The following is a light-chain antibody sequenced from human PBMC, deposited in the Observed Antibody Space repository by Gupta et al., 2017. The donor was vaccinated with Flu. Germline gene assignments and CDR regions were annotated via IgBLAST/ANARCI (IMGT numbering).Light chain of an antibody. CDR2: GAS. J-gene: IGKJ2*01. Sequence: TLSCSARQSVSSSYLALYQQIPCQAPRLLIYGASSRATGIPDRFSGSGTGTDFTLTISRLEPEAFAVYYWQQYGSSPVMYPFGQGTKLEIK. V-gene: IGKV3-20*01. CDR1: QSVSSSY. CDR3: QQYGSSPVMYP.